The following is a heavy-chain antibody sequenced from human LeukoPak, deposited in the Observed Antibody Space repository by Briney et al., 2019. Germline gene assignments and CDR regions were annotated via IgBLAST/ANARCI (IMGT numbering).Heavy chain of an antibody. J-gene: IGHJ5*02. CDR2: IYYSGTT. Sequence: PSEILSLTCTVSGGSISSSSYNWGWIRQPPGKGLVWIGSIYYSGTTYYNPSLKSRVTISVDTSKNQLSLNLSSLTAADTAVYYCARPMSRYNWFDPWGQGTLVTVSS. CDR3: ARPMSRYNWFDP. V-gene: IGHV4-39*07. CDR1: GGSISSSSYN.